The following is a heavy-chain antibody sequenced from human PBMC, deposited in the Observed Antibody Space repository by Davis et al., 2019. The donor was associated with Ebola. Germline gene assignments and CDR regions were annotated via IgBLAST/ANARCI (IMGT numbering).Heavy chain of an antibody. Sequence: MPSETLSLTCAVYGGSLSGSYWSWIRQPPGKGLEWIGEITHSGTTNYNPSLWGRVAISIETSKKQFSLELTSVTAADTAVYYCARGGDYGSGSSNWYFDLWGRGTLVSVSS. CDR2: ITHSGTT. CDR3: ARGGDYGSGSSNWYFDL. D-gene: IGHD3-10*01. V-gene: IGHV4-34*01. CDR1: GGSLSGSY. J-gene: IGHJ2*01.